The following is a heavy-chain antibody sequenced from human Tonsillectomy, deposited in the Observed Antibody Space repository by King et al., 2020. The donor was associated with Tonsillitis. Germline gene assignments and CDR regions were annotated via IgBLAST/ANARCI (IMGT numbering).Heavy chain of an antibody. D-gene: IGHD6-19*01. Sequence: VQLVESGGGLVQPGGSLRLSCAASGFTFSSYWMSWVLQSPGKGLEWVAHIKQDGNEKYYVDAVKGRFTISRDNAKNSLYLEMNSLRAEDTAVYYCARDIAVAGAFDYWGQGTLVTVSS. V-gene: IGHV3-7*01. CDR2: IKQDGNEK. J-gene: IGHJ4*02. CDR3: ARDIAVAGAFDY. CDR1: GFTFSSYW.